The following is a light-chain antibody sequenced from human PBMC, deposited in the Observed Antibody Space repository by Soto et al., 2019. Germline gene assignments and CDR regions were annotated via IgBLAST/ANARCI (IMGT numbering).Light chain of an antibody. CDR1: QSVSSNY. Sequence: IMLTQSPGTLSLSPGERATLSCRASQSVSSNYLAWYQQKPGQAPRLLIYGASSRATGIPDRFSGSGSGTDFTLTISRLEPEDFAVYYCQQYGGSPWTFGQGTKGDIK. V-gene: IGKV3-20*01. CDR2: GAS. J-gene: IGKJ1*01. CDR3: QQYGGSPWT.